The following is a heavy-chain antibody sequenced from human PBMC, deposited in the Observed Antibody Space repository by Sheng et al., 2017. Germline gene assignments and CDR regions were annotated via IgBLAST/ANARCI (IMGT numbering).Heavy chain of an antibody. Sequence: EVQLVESGGGLVNPGGSLRLSCAASGFTFDNAWMGWVRQAPGKGLEWVGRIKSRADGGTTDYAAPVKGRFTISRDDSKNTLYLQMNSLKTEDTAVYYCTTVSGSFFSLDYWGQGTLVTVSS. J-gene: IGHJ4*02. CDR2: IKSRADGGTT. D-gene: IGHD1-26*01. V-gene: IGHV3-15*01. CDR1: GFTFDNAW. CDR3: TTVSGSFFSLDY.